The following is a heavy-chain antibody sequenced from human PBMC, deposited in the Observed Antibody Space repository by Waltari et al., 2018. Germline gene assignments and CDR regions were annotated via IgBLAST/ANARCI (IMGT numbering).Heavy chain of an antibody. CDR2: IIPILGKA. D-gene: IGHD5-12*01. J-gene: IGHJ6*02. V-gene: IGHV1-69*01. CDR1: GGTFSSYA. CDR3: ARVVTTYSYYYYYGMDV. Sequence: QVQLVQSGAEVKKPGSSVKVSCKASGGTFSSYAISWVRQAPGQGLEWMGGIIPILGKANYAQKVQGRVTITADESTSTAYMELSSLRSEDTAVYYCARVVTTYSYYYYYGMDVWGQGTTVTVSS.